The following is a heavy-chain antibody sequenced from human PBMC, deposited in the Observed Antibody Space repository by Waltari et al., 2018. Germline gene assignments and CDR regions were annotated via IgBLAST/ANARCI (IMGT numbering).Heavy chain of an antibody. Sequence: QLQLQESGPGLVKPSETLSLTCTVSGGSISSSSYYWGWIRQPPGKGLEWIGSIYYSGSTYSTLSRKSRVTISVDTSKNQFSLKLSSVTAADTAVYYCARLALSYSSGWYYFDYWGQGTLVTVSS. D-gene: IGHD6-19*01. CDR1: GGSISSSSYY. J-gene: IGHJ4*02. V-gene: IGHV4-39*01. CDR2: IYYSGST. CDR3: ARLALSYSSGWYYFDY.